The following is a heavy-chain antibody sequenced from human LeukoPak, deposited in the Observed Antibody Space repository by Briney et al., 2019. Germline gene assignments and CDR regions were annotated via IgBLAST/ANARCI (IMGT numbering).Heavy chain of an antibody. D-gene: IGHD6-19*01. V-gene: IGHV1-2*02. CDR2: INPNSGGT. CDR1: GYTFTGYY. CDR3: ARDSGLVAGTNYFDY. J-gene: IGHJ4*02. Sequence: ASVKVSCKASGYTFTGYYMHWVRQAPGQGLEWMGWINPNSGGTNYAQKFQGRVTMTRDTSISTAYMELSRLRSDDTAVYYCARDSGLVAGTNYFDYWGQGTLVTVSS.